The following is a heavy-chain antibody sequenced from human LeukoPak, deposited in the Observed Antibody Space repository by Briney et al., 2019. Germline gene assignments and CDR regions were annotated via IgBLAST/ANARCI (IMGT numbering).Heavy chain of an antibody. Sequence: PGGSLRLSRAASGFTFSSYSMNWVRQAPGKGLEWVSSISSSSSYIYYADSVKGRFTISRDNAKNSLYLQMNSLRAEDTAVYYCARDWGAVAGYFDYWGQGTLVTVSS. D-gene: IGHD6-19*01. CDR3: ARDWGAVAGYFDY. CDR1: GFTFSSYS. J-gene: IGHJ4*02. CDR2: ISSSSSYI. V-gene: IGHV3-21*01.